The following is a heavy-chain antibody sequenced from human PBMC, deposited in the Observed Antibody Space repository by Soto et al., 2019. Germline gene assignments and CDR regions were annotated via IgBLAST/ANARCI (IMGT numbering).Heavy chain of an antibody. Sequence: PSETLSLTCTVSGGSISSGGYYWSWIRQHPGKGLEWIGYIYYSGSTYYNPSLKSRVTISVDTSKNQFSLKLSSVTAADTAVYYCARARIQLWSQIDYWGQGTLVTVSS. CDR2: IYYSGST. CDR3: ARARIQLWSQIDY. V-gene: IGHV4-31*03. CDR1: GGSISSGGYY. D-gene: IGHD5-18*01. J-gene: IGHJ4*02.